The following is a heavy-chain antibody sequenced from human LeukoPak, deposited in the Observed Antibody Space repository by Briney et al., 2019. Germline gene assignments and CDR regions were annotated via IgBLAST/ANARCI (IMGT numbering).Heavy chain of an antibody. CDR1: GYTFTGYY. J-gene: IGHJ5*02. CDR2: INPNSGGT. V-gene: IGHV1-2*02. D-gene: IGHD2-15*01. Sequence: GASVKVSCKASGYTFTGYYMHWVRQAPGQGLEWMGWINPNSGGTNYAQKFQGRVTMTRDTSISTAYMELSRLRSDDTAVYYCAREGGGRVVVAAKNWFDPWGQGTLVTVSS. CDR3: AREGGGRVVVAAKNWFDP.